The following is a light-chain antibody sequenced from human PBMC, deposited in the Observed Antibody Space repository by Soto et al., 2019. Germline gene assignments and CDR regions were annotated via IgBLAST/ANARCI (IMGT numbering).Light chain of an antibody. Sequence: LTQSPGTLSLSPGERATLSCRASQSVSSSYLAWYQQKPGQAPRLLIHGASTRATGFPARFSGSGSGTDFTLTISSLQSEDFAVYYCQQYNNWPWTFGQGTKVDIK. J-gene: IGKJ1*01. CDR2: GAS. CDR3: QQYNNWPWT. V-gene: IGKV3-15*01. CDR1: QSVSSSY.